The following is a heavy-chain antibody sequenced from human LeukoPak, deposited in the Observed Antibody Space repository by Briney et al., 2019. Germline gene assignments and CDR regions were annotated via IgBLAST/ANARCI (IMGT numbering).Heavy chain of an antibody. CDR2: ISGSNGNT. D-gene: IGHD4/OR15-4a*01. Sequence: SVKVSCKASGYAFGNYGISWVRQAPGQGLEWMGWISGSNGNTKYAQSIQGRVTMTTDTSTSTAYMELRSLRSDDTAIYYCARVTGAYFYYGMDVWGKGTTVTVS. J-gene: IGHJ6*04. CDR3: ARVTGAYFYYGMDV. V-gene: IGHV1-18*04. CDR1: GYAFGNYG.